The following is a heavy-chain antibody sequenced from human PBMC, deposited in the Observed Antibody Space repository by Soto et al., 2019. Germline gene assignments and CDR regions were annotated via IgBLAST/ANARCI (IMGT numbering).Heavy chain of an antibody. CDR2: INPNSGGT. CDR3: ARGLGCCSGGSCLNWFDP. J-gene: IGHJ5*02. Sequence: ASVKVSCKASGYTFTGYYMHWVRQAPGQGLEWMGWINPNSGGTNYAQKFQGWVTMTRDTSISTAYMELSRLRSDDTAVYYCARGLGCCSGGSCLNWFDPWGQGTLVTVSS. CDR1: GYTFTGYY. D-gene: IGHD2-15*01. V-gene: IGHV1-2*04.